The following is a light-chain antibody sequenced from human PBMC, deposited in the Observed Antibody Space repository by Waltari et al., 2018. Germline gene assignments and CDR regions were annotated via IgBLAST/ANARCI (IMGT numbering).Light chain of an antibody. V-gene: IGLV2-14*01. CDR1: SRDVWGYNY. Sequence: QSALTQPASVSGSPGQSITISCTGTSRDVWGYNYVSWYQQHPGKAPKLMIYDVSNRPAGVSNRFSGSKSGNTASLTISGLQAEDEADYYCSSYTSSSTLVVFGGGTKLTVL. J-gene: IGLJ2*01. CDR3: SSYTSSSTLVV. CDR2: DVS.